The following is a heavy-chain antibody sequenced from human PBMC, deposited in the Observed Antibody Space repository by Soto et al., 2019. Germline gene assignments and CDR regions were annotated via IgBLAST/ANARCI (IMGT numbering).Heavy chain of an antibody. Sequence: QVQLQQWGAGLLKPSETLSLTCAVYGGSFSGYYWSWIRQPPGTGLVWIGEINHSGSTNYNPSLKSRVTISVDTSKNQFSLKLSSVTAADTAVYYCARGTWIQLWPLKFDYWGQGTLVTVSS. CDR2: INHSGST. V-gene: IGHV4-34*01. CDR3: ARGTWIQLWPLKFDY. D-gene: IGHD5-18*01. CDR1: GGSFSGYY. J-gene: IGHJ4*02.